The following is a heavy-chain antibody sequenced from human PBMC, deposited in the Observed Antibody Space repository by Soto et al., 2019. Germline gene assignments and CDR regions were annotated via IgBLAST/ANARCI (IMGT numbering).Heavy chain of an antibody. J-gene: IGHJ6*02. V-gene: IGHV1-18*01. CDR3: ARAETTDYYYYGMDV. Sequence: QVQLVQSGAEVKKPGASVKVSCKASGYTFTSYGISWVRQAPGQGLEWMGWISAYNGNTNYAQKLQGRVTMTTDTSTSTAYMELSSLRSEDTAVYYCARAETTDYYYYGMDVWGQGTTVTVSS. CDR2: ISAYNGNT. D-gene: IGHD4-17*01. CDR1: GYTFTSYG.